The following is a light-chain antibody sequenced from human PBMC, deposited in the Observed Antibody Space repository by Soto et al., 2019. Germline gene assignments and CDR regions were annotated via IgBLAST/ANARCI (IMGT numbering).Light chain of an antibody. CDR2: AAS. V-gene: IGKV1-27*01. J-gene: IGKJ3*01. Sequence: DIQMTQSPTSLSASVGDRVTITCRASQGIRNYVAWYQQIPGKAPKLLIYAASTFQSGFPSRFSGSGSGTDFALTINGLQPEDVATYAGQKYSRVSVFGPGTKVEI. CDR1: QGIRNY. CDR3: QKYSRVSV.